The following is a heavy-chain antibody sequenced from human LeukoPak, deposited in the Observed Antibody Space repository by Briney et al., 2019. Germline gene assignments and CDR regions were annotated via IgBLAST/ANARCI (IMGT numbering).Heavy chain of an antibody. J-gene: IGHJ3*02. V-gene: IGHV7-4-1*02. CDR3: ARSYYYDSSGYYLQDAFDI. D-gene: IGHD3-22*01. CDR2: INTNTGNP. Sequence: ASVKVSCKASGYTFTSYAMNWVRQAPGQGLEWMGWINTNTGNPTYAQGFTGRFVFSLDTSVSTAYLQISSLKAEDTAVYYCARSYYYDSSGYYLQDAFDIWGQGTMVTVSP. CDR1: GYTFTSYA.